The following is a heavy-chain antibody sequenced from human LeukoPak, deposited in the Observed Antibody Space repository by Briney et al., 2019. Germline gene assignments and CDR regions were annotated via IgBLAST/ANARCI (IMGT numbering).Heavy chain of an antibody. J-gene: IGHJ4*02. Sequence: PGGSLTLSCAVSVFTCNSYVMSWVRQAPGKGLEWVGNIKEDGSEKYYVDSVKGRFTISRDNAKNSLYQQMNSLRAEDTAVYYCARDSFETDIDYWGQGTLVTLSS. CDR3: ARDSFETDIDY. V-gene: IGHV3-7*01. D-gene: IGHD1-14*01. CDR1: VFTCNSYV. CDR2: IKEDGSEK.